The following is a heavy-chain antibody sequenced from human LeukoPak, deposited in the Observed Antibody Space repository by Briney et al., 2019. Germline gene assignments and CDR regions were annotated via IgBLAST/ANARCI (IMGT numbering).Heavy chain of an antibody. J-gene: IGHJ2*01. V-gene: IGHV3-23*01. Sequence: GGSLRLSCAASGFTFSSYAMTWVRQAPGKGLEWVSGISSSGGTTYHADSVKGRFTISRNNSKNTLYLQMNSLRAEDTAVYYCVRKASYYDSSEDGYFDLWGRGTLVTVSS. CDR3: VRKASYYDSSEDGYFDL. CDR1: GFTFSSYA. D-gene: IGHD3-22*01. CDR2: ISSSGGTT.